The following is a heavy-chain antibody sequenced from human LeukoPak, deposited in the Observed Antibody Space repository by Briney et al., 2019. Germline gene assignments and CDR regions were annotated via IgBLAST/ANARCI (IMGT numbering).Heavy chain of an antibody. CDR3: ARFPYGSGRLDI. CDR1: GGSSSRYY. Sequence: PSETLSLTCGVSGGSSSRYYWKWIRQAPGKGLEWLGEINQSGSNNYNPSLKSRVTISVDTSKNQFSLKLISVTAADTAVYYCARFPYGSGRLDIWGQGTLVIVSS. V-gene: IGHV4-34*01. CDR2: INQSGSN. J-gene: IGHJ5*02. D-gene: IGHD3-10*01.